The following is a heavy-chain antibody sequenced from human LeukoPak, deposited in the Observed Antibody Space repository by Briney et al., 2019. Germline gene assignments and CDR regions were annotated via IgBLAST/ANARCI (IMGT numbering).Heavy chain of an antibody. CDR3: SRGAPTIAMTGTGLDY. J-gene: IGHJ4*02. D-gene: IGHD6-19*01. V-gene: IGHV1-2*02. Sequence: GASVKVSCKASGHTFTGYYLHWVRQAPGQGLEWMGWVNPNSGSTNYAQKFQGRFTMTRDTSINTAYMEVSGLRSDDTAVYYCSRGAPTIAMTGTGLDYWGQGTLVAVSS. CDR1: GHTFTGYY. CDR2: VNPNSGST.